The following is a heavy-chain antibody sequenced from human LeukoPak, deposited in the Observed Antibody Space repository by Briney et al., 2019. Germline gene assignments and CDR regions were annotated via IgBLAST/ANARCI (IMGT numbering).Heavy chain of an antibody. D-gene: IGHD2-15*01. CDR2: IYYSGIT. Sequence: SETLSLTCTVSGGSISSGTYYWGWIRQPPGKGLEWIGSIYYSGITYYTPSLKSRVTISVHTSRNEFSLKVRSVTAADTAVYYCARLRYCSGGSCYSVFPVPWFDPWGQGTLVTVSS. CDR1: GGSISSGTYY. V-gene: IGHV4-39*01. J-gene: IGHJ5*02. CDR3: ARLRYCSGGSCYSVFPVPWFDP.